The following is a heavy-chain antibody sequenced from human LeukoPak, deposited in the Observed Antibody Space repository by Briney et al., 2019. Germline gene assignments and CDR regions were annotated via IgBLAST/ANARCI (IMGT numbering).Heavy chain of an antibody. D-gene: IGHD4-17*01. V-gene: IGHV3-21*01. J-gene: IGHJ4*02. CDR2: ITSSSSYI. CDR1: GFTFSSYS. Sequence: GGSLRLSCAASGFTFSSYSMNWVRQAPGKGLEWVSYITSSSSYIYYAGSVKGRFTISRDNAKNSLYLQMNSLRAEDTAVYYCARLLTTVTEDYFDYWGQGTLVTVSS. CDR3: ARLLTTVTEDYFDY.